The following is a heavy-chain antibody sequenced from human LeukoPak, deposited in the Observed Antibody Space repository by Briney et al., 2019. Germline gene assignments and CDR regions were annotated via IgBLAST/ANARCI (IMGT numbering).Heavy chain of an antibody. V-gene: IGHV3-48*03. CDR2: ISSSGSAI. Sequence: GGSLRLSCAASGFTFNSYEMNWVRQAPGKGLEWVSYISSSGSAIYYADSVKGRFTISRDNAKNSLYLQMNSLRAEDTAVYYCARETGLLTFDYWGQGTLVTVSS. J-gene: IGHJ4*02. CDR1: GFTFNSYE. CDR3: ARETGLLTFDY. D-gene: IGHD3-9*01.